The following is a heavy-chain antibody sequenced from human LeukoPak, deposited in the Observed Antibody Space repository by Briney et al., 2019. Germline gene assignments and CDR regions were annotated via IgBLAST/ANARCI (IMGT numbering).Heavy chain of an antibody. CDR3: AKDLEVVPAGVDY. CDR2: INSDGNTI. Sequence: PGGSLRLACAASGFSFSSFEMNWVRLTPGKGLEWLSYINSDGNTIYYADSVRGRFTISRDNAKNSLFLQMNGLRAEDTALYYCAKDLEVVPAGVDYWGQGTLVTVSS. D-gene: IGHD2-2*01. CDR1: GFSFSSFE. J-gene: IGHJ4*02. V-gene: IGHV3-48*03.